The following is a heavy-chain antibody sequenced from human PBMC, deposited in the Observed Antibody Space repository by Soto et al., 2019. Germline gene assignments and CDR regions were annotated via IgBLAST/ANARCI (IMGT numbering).Heavy chain of an antibody. CDR1: GYSISSGSYY. Sequence: SETLSLTCAVSGYSISSGSYYWSWIRQPPGKGLEWIGYIYYSGSTNYNPSLKSRVTISVDTSKNQFSLKLSSVTAADTAVYYCARYPYYYGRRGTQHWGQGTLVTVSS. CDR2: IYYSGST. V-gene: IGHV4-61*01. D-gene: IGHD3-10*01. J-gene: IGHJ1*01. CDR3: ARYPYYYGRRGTQH.